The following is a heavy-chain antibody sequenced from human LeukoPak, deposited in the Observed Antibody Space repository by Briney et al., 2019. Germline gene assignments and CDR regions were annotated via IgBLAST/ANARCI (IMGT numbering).Heavy chain of an antibody. J-gene: IGHJ4*02. D-gene: IGHD1-26*01. V-gene: IGHV3-21*01. CDR3: ARVLSGCATTRCELDY. CDR2: ISSSSTYI. Sequence: PGGSLRLSCAASGFAFSTYSMNWVRQAPGKGLEWVSSISSSSTYIYYADSVKGRVTISRDNAKNSLYLQMNSLRAEDTAVYYCARVLSGCATTRCELDYWGQGTLVTVSS. CDR1: GFAFSTYS.